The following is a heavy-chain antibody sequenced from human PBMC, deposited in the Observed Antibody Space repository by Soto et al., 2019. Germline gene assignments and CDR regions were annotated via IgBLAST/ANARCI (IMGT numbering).Heavy chain of an antibody. D-gene: IGHD2-2*01. Sequence: KQSQTLSLTCAISGDSVSSNSAAWNWIRQSPSRGLEWLGRIYYRSKWYNDYAVSVKSRITINPDTSKNQFSLQLNSVTPEDTAVYYCARDEAVVVLPAAICFDPWGQGTLVTVSS. V-gene: IGHV6-1*01. CDR2: IYYRSKWYN. J-gene: IGHJ5*02. CDR1: GDSVSSNSAA. CDR3: ARDEAVVVLPAAICFDP.